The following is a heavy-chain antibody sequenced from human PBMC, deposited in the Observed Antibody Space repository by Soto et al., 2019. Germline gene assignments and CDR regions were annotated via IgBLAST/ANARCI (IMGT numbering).Heavy chain of an antibody. V-gene: IGHV3-30*03. CDR1: GFTFSSYG. CDR3: ARGYSSSWADY. J-gene: IGHJ4*02. D-gene: IGHD6-13*01. Sequence: PGGSLRLSCAASGFTFSSYGMHWVRQAPGKGLEWVAVISYDGSNKYYADSVKGRFTISRDNSKNTLYLQMNSLRAEDTAVYYCARGYSSSWADYWGQGTLVTVSS. CDR2: ISYDGSNK.